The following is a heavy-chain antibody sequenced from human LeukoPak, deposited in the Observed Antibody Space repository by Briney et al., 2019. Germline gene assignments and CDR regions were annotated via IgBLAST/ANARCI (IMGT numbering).Heavy chain of an antibody. V-gene: IGHV3-7*01. Sequence: PGGSLRLSCAASGFTFRSYWMSWVRQAPGKGLEWVANIKQDGSEKYYVDSVKGRFTISRDNAKNSLYLQMNSLRVEDTAVYYCARGLDSGYDYPRYYYHYYMDVWGKGTTVTISS. CDR2: IKQDGSEK. CDR3: ARGLDSGYDYPRYYYHYYMDV. J-gene: IGHJ6*03. CDR1: GFTFRSYW. D-gene: IGHD5-12*01.